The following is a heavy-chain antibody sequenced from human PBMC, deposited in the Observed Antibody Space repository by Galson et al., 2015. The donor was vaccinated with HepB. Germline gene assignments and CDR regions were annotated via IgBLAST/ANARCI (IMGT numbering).Heavy chain of an antibody. J-gene: IGHJ4*02. D-gene: IGHD6-19*01. CDR3: ARDGVLQYTSGWLDY. V-gene: IGHV3-30*04. Sequence: SLRLSCAASGFTFSNYAIHWVRQAPGKGLDWVAVISDDGSNQYYTDSVMGRASISRDTSNNTVFLEIDRVRPDDTGLYYCARDGVLQYTSGWLDYWGQGTLVIVSS. CDR2: ISDDGSNQ. CDR1: GFTFSNYA.